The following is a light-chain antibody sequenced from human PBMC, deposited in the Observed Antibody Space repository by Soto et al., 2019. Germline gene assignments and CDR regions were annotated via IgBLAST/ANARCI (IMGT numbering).Light chain of an antibody. Sequence: EIVMTQSPATLSVSPGERATLSCRASQSVIINLAWYQQKPGQAPRLLIYGASTRATGIPARFSGSGSGTEFTLTISSLQSEDFAVYYCQQYNNWPPWTFGQGTKVDVK. CDR2: GAS. CDR1: QSVIIN. V-gene: IGKV3-15*01. J-gene: IGKJ1*01. CDR3: QQYNNWPPWT.